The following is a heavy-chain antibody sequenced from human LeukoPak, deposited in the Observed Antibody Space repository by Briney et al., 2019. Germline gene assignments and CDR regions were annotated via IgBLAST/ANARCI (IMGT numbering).Heavy chain of an antibody. Sequence: PGGSLRLSCVVSGISFSGSWMTWVRQAPGRGLESVANINEDGSVTYFVDSVKGRFAISRDNANNSVFLQSKSLRAEDTAVYYCATGRLQPAHWGQGTLVTVSS. J-gene: IGHJ4*02. CDR2: INEDGSVT. CDR1: GISFSGSW. V-gene: IGHV3-7*01. CDR3: ATGRLQPAH. D-gene: IGHD5-24*01.